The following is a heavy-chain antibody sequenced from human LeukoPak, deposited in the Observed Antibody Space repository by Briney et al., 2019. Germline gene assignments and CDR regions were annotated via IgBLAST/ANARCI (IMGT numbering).Heavy chain of an antibody. CDR3: ARGPPESSSSDY. Sequence: GASVKVCCKASGYTFTSYDINWVRQAPGQGLEWMGWMNPKSANTGYAQKFQGRVTMTRNTSISTAYMEVTSLRSEDTAVYYCARGPPESSSSDYWGQGTLVTVSS. J-gene: IGHJ4*02. CDR1: GYTFTSYD. V-gene: IGHV1-8*01. D-gene: IGHD6-13*01. CDR2: MNPKSANT.